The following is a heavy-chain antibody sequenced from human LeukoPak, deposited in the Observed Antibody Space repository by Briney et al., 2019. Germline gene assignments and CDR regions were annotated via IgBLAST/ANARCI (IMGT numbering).Heavy chain of an antibody. J-gene: IGHJ6*02. Sequence: PGGSLRLSCAASGFIFSSYWMHWVRQAPGKGLEWVSVIYSGGSTYYADSVKGRFTISRDNSKNTLYLQMNSLRAEDTAVYYCARELPYYYYGMDVWGQGTTVTVSS. D-gene: IGHD3-10*01. V-gene: IGHV3-53*01. CDR1: GFIFSSYW. CDR2: IYSGGST. CDR3: ARELPYYYYGMDV.